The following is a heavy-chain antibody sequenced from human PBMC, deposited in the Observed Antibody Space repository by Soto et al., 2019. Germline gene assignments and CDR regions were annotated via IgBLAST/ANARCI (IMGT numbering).Heavy chain of an antibody. Sequence: PVGSLRLSCAASKFTIRSYAMSWVRKAPGKGLEWVSGISGSGGSTYYADCVKGRFTISRDNSKNMMYLQMNSLRADDTAVYYCARNGRLDRITIIRGGYDAFDIWGQGTMVTVSS. CDR1: KFTIRSYA. CDR2: ISGSGGST. CDR3: ARNGRLDRITIIRGGYDAFDI. V-gene: IGHV3-23*01. D-gene: IGHD3-10*01. J-gene: IGHJ3*02.